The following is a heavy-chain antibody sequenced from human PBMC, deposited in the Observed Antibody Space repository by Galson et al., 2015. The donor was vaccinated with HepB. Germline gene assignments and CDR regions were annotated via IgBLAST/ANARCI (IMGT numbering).Heavy chain of an antibody. CDR1: GFTFSSYS. V-gene: IGHV3-21*01. D-gene: IGHD6-19*01. CDR3: ARYWDRAVAGTFMWVDY. J-gene: IGHJ4*02. Sequence: SLRLSCAASGFTFSSYSMNWVRQAPGKGLEWVSSISSSSSYIYYADSVKGRFTISRDNAKNSLYLQMNSLRAEDTAVYYCARYWDRAVAGTFMWVDYWGQGTLVTVSS. CDR2: ISSSSSYI.